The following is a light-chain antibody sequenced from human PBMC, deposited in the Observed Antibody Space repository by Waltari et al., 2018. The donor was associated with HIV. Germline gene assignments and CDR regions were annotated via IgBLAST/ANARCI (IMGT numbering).Light chain of an antibody. J-gene: IGKJ4*01. CDR3: QQYGDSIT. CDR2: GAS. Sequence: EIVLTQSPATLSLSPGERATLSCRASQSVDTSYLGWYQQKPGQAPRLLIYGASSRATGIPDRFSGSGSETDFTLTISRLEPEDFAVYYCQQYGDSITFGGGTKVAI. CDR1: QSVDTSY. V-gene: IGKV3-20*01.